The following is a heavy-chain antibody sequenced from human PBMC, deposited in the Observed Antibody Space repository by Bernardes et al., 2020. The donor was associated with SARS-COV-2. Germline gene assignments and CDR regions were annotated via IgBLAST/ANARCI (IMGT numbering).Heavy chain of an antibody. V-gene: IGHV3-23*01. D-gene: IGHD6-6*01. CDR2: ISGRGGTT. CDR1: GFIFSSYA. CDR3: ARDQGQLVLIYYYGMDV. J-gene: IGHJ6*02. Sequence: GSSLKVSCAASGFIFSSYAMNWVRQAPGKGLEWVSDISGRGGTTNYADSVKGRFTISRDNSKNTLYLQMSSLRAEDTAVYYCARDQGQLVLIYYYGMDVWGQGTTVTVSS.